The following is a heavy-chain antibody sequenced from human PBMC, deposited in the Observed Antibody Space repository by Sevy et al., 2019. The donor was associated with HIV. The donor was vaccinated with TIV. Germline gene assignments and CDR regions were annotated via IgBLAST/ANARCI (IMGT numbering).Heavy chain of an antibody. D-gene: IGHD2-2*01. CDR3: AKRYCSTITCYDDDFWNPYYFYGLDV. Sequence: GGSLRLSCAASGFIFSNYPMSWVRHSPGKGLEWVSDISAGGTTTYYADSVEVRFTISRDNSKNTVSLQMNSLGAEDTAIYYCAKRYCSTITCYDDDFWNPYYFYGLDVWGQGISVTVSS. CDR1: GFIFSNYP. CDR2: ISAGGTTT. V-gene: IGHV3-23*01. J-gene: IGHJ6*02.